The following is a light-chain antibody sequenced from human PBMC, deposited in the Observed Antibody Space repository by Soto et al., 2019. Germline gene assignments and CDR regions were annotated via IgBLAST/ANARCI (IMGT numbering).Light chain of an antibody. V-gene: IGKV3-20*01. Sequence: ETMMTQSPDTLSVSIGERANLSCRASQSLRSSLAWYQQKPGQAPRLLIYGASNRATGIPDRFSGSGSGTDFTLTISRLEPEDFAVYYCQQYGRSGTFGQGPTVDI. J-gene: IGKJ1*01. CDR3: QQYGRSGT. CDR1: QSLRSS. CDR2: GAS.